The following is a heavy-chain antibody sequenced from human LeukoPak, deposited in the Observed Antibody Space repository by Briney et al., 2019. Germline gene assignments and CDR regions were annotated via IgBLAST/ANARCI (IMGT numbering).Heavy chain of an antibody. J-gene: IGHJ5*02. CDR1: GYTFTGYY. D-gene: IGHD6-19*01. CDR2: ILPVASRP. V-gene: IGHV1-2*02. CDR3: ARGGWQTTGWYADH. Sequence: ASVKVSCKASGYTFTGYYMHWVRQAPGQGLEWMGGILPVASRPDYAQSFQDRITITADESTSTVSMELTSLRSDDTAVYYCARGGWQTTGWYADHWGQGTLVTVAS.